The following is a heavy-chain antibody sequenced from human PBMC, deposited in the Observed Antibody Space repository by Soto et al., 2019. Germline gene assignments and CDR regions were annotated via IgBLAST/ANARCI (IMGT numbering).Heavy chain of an antibody. Sequence: QVQLQQWGAGLLKPSETLSLTCAVYGGSFSGYYWSWIRQPPGKGLEWIGEINHSGSTNYNPSLKSRVTISVDTSKNQFSLKLSSVTAADTAVYYCASALSWAYETNELEAFDIWGQGTMVTVSS. CDR1: GGSFSGYY. J-gene: IGHJ3*02. CDR2: INHSGST. V-gene: IGHV4-34*01. D-gene: IGHD3-10*01. CDR3: ASALSWAYETNELEAFDI.